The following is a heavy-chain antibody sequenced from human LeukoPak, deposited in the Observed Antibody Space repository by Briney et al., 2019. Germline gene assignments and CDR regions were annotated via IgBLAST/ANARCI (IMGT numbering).Heavy chain of an antibody. CDR1: GFSPSSNA. J-gene: IGHJ4*02. CDR3: ARGRSPGIGTLGY. Sequence: GGSLRLSCALSGFSPSSNAMHWVRQAPGRGLEYVSAIKSIGDRTYYANSVKGRFTISRDTSKNTLYLKMGSLRAEDMALYYRARGRSPGIGTLGYWGKGTLVTVSS. CDR2: IKSIGDRT. D-gene: IGHD1-26*01. V-gene: IGHV3-64*01.